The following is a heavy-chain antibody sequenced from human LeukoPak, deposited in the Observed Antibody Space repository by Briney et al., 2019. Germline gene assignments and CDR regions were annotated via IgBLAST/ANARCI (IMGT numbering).Heavy chain of an antibody. CDR1: GGSISSGDYY. V-gene: IGHV4-30-4*01. CDR2: IYYSGST. CDR3: ARGAYDSSGYWVGAFDI. D-gene: IGHD3-22*01. Sequence: SETLSLTCTVSGGSISSGDYYWGWIRQPPGKGLEWIGYIYYSGSTYYNPSLKSRVTISVDTSKNQFSLKLSSVTAADTAVYYCARGAYDSSGYWVGAFDIWGQGTMVTVSS. J-gene: IGHJ3*02.